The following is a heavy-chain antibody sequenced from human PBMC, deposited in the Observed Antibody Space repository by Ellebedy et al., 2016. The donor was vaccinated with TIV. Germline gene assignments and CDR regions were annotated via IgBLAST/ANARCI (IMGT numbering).Heavy chain of an antibody. Sequence: GESLKISXAASGFTFSSYAMHWVRQAPGKGLEWVAVISYDGSNKYYADSVKGRFTISRDNSKNTLYLQMNSLRAEDTAVYYCARGYGDYLDYWGQGTLVTVSS. CDR1: GFTFSSYA. V-gene: IGHV3-30-3*01. CDR2: ISYDGSNK. CDR3: ARGYGDYLDY. D-gene: IGHD4-17*01. J-gene: IGHJ4*02.